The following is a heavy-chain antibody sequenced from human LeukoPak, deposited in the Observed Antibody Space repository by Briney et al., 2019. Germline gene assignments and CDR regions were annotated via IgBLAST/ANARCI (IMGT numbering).Heavy chain of an antibody. J-gene: IGHJ3*02. Sequence: GGSLRLSCAASGFTFSSYGMHWVRQAPGMGLEWVAVISYDGSNKYYADSVKGRFTISRDNSKNTLYLQMNSLRAEDTAVYYCAKNYGDYLTDAFDIWGQGTMVTVSS. CDR2: ISYDGSNK. CDR1: GFTFSSYG. V-gene: IGHV3-30*18. CDR3: AKNYGDYLTDAFDI. D-gene: IGHD4-17*01.